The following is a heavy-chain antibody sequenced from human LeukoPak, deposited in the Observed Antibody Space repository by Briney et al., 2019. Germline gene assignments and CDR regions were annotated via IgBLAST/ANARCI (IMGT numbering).Heavy chain of an antibody. D-gene: IGHD3-10*01. Sequence: PGGSLRLSCAASGFSFSTYAMTWVRQAPGKGLEWVSSISSSGGSTYYADSVKGRFTISRDNSENTLYLQMNSLRAEDTAVYYCAKRYYYASGSYYQEYYFDYWGQGTLVTVSS. J-gene: IGHJ4*02. CDR3: AKRYYYASGSYYQEYYFDY. V-gene: IGHV3-23*01. CDR2: ISSSGGST. CDR1: GFSFSTYA.